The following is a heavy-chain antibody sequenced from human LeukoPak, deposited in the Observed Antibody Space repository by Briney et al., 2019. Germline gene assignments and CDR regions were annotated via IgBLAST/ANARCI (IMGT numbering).Heavy chain of an antibody. CDR1: GFTFDDYG. V-gene: IGHV3-20*04. D-gene: IGHD1-14*01. J-gene: IGHJ4*02. CDR2: INWNGSST. Sequence: GGSLRLSCAASGFTFDDYGMSWVRQAPGKGLEWVSGINWNGSSTSYADSVKGRFTISRDNAKNTLYLQMNSLRAEDTAVYYCSRVGTGTTRDYWGQGTLVTVSS. CDR3: SRVGTGTTRDY.